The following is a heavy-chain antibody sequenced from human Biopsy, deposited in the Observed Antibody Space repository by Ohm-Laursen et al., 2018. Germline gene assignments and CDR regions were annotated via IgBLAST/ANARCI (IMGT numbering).Heavy chain of an antibody. Sequence: SLRLSCAASGFTFDDYALHWVRQAPGKALEWASRINRDSDTADYVDSVRGRFTISRDNARKTLFLQMNSLRPEDTALYYCVKDRGGARASFHYWGQGIRVAVSS. J-gene: IGHJ4*02. CDR2: INRDSDTA. V-gene: IGHV3-9*01. D-gene: IGHD3-16*01. CDR1: GFTFDDYA. CDR3: VKDRGGARASFHY.